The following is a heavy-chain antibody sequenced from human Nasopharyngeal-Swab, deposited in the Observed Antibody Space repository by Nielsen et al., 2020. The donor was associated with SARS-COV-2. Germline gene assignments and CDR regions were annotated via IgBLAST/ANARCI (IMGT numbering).Heavy chain of an antibody. D-gene: IGHD3-22*01. CDR3: ATYYYDSSGYWEGFDP. CDR2: IYYSGST. CDR1: GGSISSSSYY. Sequence: SETLSLTCTVPGGSISSSSYYWGWIRQPPGKGLEWIGSIYYSGSTNYNPSLKSRVTISVDTSKNQFSLKLSSVTAADTAVYYCATYYYDSSGYWEGFDPWGQGTLVTVSS. J-gene: IGHJ5*02. V-gene: IGHV4-39*07.